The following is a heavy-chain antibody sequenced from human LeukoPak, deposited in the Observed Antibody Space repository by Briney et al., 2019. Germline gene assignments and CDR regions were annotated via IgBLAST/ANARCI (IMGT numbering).Heavy chain of an antibody. Sequence: GASLRLSCAASGFTFSTYWMNWVRQAPGKGLEWVANIRQDGSEKYYVDSVKGRFTISRDNAKNSLYLQMNSLRGEDTAMYFCARDPQLDYYFDYWGQGTLVTVSS. V-gene: IGHV3-7*05. J-gene: IGHJ4*02. D-gene: IGHD1-1*01. CDR1: GFTFSTYW. CDR3: ARDPQLDYYFDY. CDR2: IRQDGSEK.